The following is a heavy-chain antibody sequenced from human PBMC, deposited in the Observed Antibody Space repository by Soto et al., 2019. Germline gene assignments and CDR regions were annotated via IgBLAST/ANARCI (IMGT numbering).Heavy chain of an antibody. CDR2: IYHSGST. Sequence: SETLSLTCAVSGGSISSGGYSWSWIRQPPGKGLEWIGYIYHSGSTYYNPSLKSRVTISVDTSKNQFSLKLSSVTAADTAVYYCARVLGVGRDWFDPWGQGTLVTVSS. J-gene: IGHJ5*02. CDR3: ARVLGVGRDWFDP. CDR1: GGSISSGGYS. D-gene: IGHD3-16*01. V-gene: IGHV4-30-2*01.